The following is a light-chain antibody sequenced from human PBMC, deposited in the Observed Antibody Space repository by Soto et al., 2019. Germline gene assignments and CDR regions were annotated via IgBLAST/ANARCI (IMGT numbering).Light chain of an antibody. Sequence: EFVVTQSPCTYSRSARERATLSCRASQSVSSSYLAWYQQKPGQAPRLLIYGASSRATGLPDRFSGSGSGTDFSLTIIRLEPEDFAVYYRQQSGSSLSPFSQGTKVDIK. CDR2: GAS. CDR3: QQSGSSLSP. CDR1: QSVSSSY. V-gene: IGKV3-20*01. J-gene: IGKJ1*01.